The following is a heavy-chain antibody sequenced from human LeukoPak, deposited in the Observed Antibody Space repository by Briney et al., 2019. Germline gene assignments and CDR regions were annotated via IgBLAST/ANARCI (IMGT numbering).Heavy chain of an antibody. V-gene: IGHV3-30*04. CDR1: GFTFSSYA. D-gene: IGHD2-15*01. CDR2: ISYDGSNK. J-gene: IGHJ6*04. CDR3: ARDIVVVVAATYYYYGMDV. Sequence: PGGSLRLSCAASGFTFSSYAMHWVRQPPAKGLEWVAVISYDGSNKYYADSVKGRCNISRDNSKNTLYLLMTSLRAEDTAVYCCARDIVVVVAATYYYYGMDVWGKGTTVTVSS.